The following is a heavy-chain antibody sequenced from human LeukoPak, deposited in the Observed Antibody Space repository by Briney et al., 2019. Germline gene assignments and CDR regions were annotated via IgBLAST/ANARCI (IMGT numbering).Heavy chain of an antibody. V-gene: IGHV3-7*01. CDR2: IRQDGSEK. D-gene: IGHD3-10*01. CDR3: ASLLWFGERDFDY. Sequence: GGSPRLSCAASGFTFSSYWMSWVRQAPGKGLEWVANIRQDGSEKYYVDSVKGRFTISRDNAKNSLYLQMNSLRAEDTAVYYCASLLWFGERDFDYWGQGTLVTVSS. J-gene: IGHJ4*02. CDR1: GFTFSSYW.